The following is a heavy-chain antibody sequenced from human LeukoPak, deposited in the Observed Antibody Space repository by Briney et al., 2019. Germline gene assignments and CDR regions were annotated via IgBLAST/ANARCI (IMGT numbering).Heavy chain of an antibody. Sequence: ASVKVSCKASGYIFTSYGISWVRQAPGQGLEWMGWISAYNGNTNYAQKLQGRVTMTTDTSTSTAYMELRSLRSDDTAVYYCARDAQHYCSSTSCYGPRSGADYYYYYMDVWGKGTTVTVSS. V-gene: IGHV1-18*01. CDR1: GYIFTSYG. CDR3: ARDAQHYCSSTSCYGPRSGADYYYYYMDV. J-gene: IGHJ6*03. CDR2: ISAYNGNT. D-gene: IGHD2-2*01.